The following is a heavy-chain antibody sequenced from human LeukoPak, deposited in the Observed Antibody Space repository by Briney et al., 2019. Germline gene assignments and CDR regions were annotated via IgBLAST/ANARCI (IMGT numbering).Heavy chain of an antibody. CDR1: GFTFGRHW. J-gene: IGHJ4*02. CDR2: MNQGGSET. V-gene: IGHV3-7*01. Sequence: GGSLRLSCAASGFTFGRHWMSWVRRAPGKGLEWVAHMNQGGSETTNVDSVKGRFTISRDDAKNLVFLQMNSLRVEDTAVYYCARDGVAGGFDYWGQGILVTVSS. D-gene: IGHD6-19*01. CDR3: ARDGVAGGFDY.